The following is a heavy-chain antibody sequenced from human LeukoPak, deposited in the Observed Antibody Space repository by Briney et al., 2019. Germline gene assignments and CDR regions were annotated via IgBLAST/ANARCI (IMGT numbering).Heavy chain of an antibody. CDR2: IYPGDSDT. Sequence: GESLKISCKGSGYSFTNYWIGWVRQMPGKGLEWMGIIYPGDSDTRYRPSFQGQVTISADKSISTAYLQWSSLKASDTAMYYCARVSGSYNYGFDIWGQGTMVTVSS. CDR1: GYSFTNYW. J-gene: IGHJ3*02. D-gene: IGHD6-19*01. V-gene: IGHV5-51*01. CDR3: ARVSGSYNYGFDI.